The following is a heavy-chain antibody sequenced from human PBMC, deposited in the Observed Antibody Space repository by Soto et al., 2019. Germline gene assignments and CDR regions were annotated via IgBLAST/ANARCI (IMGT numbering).Heavy chain of an antibody. CDR2: ISRRGSST. CDR3: AKDLPRSRERWLHRYFDY. V-gene: IGHV3-23*01. D-gene: IGHD5-12*01. Sequence: GGSLRLSCAASGFTFSSYAMSWVRQAPGKGLEWVSAISRRGSSTYYADSVKGRFTISRDNSKNTLYLQMNSLRAEDTAVYYCAKDLPRSRERWLHRYFDYWGQGTLVTVSS. CDR1: GFTFSSYA. J-gene: IGHJ4*02.